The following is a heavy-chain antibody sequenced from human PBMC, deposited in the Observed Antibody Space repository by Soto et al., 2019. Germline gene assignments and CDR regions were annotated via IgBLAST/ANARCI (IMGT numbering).Heavy chain of an antibody. CDR2: IYYSGST. CDR1: GGSISSGGYS. J-gene: IGHJ4*01. CDR3: ASRGYSYGYFAY. V-gene: IGHV4-30-4*02. D-gene: IGHD5-18*01. Sequence: PSETLSLTCTVSGGSISSGGYSWSLIRQHPGKGLEWIGYIYYSGSTYYNPSLKSRVTISVDTSKNQFSLKLNSVTAADTAVYYCASRGYSYGYFAYWGQGTLVTVSS.